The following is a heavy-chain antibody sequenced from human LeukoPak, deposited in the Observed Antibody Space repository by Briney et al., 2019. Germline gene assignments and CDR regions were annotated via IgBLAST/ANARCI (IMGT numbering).Heavy chain of an antibody. V-gene: IGHV3-15*01. D-gene: IGHD3-22*01. CDR1: GFTFSNAW. CDR2: IKSKTDGGAT. Sequence: GGSLRLSCAASGFTFSNAWMSWVRQAPGKGLEWVDRIKSKTDGGATDYAAPVKGRFTISRDDSKNTLYLQMNSLKTEDTAVYYCTTDYYDSSGYYAPFGYWGQGTLVTVSS. J-gene: IGHJ4*02. CDR3: TTDYYDSSGYYAPFGY.